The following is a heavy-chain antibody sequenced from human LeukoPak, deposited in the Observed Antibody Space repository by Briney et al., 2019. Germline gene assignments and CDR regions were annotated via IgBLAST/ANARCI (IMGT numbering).Heavy chain of an antibody. J-gene: IGHJ5*02. Sequence: SETLSLTCTVSGGSISSSSYYWGWIRQPPGKGLEWIGSIYYSGSTYYNPSLKSRVTISVDTSKNQFSLKLSSVTAADTAVYYCARRGSSWGSNWFDPWGQGTLVTVSS. D-gene: IGHD6-13*01. CDR1: GGSISSSSYY. V-gene: IGHV4-39*01. CDR3: ARRGSSWGSNWFDP. CDR2: IYYSGST.